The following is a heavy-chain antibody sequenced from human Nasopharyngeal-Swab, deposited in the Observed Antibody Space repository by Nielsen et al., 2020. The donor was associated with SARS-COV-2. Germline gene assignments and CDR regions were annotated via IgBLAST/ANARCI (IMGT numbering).Heavy chain of an antibody. J-gene: IGHJ6*02. CDR2: INAGNGNT. CDR1: GYTFTSYA. CDR3: AMEASGDGMDV. V-gene: IGHV1-3*01. Sequence: ASVKVSCKASGYTFTSYAMHWVRQAPGQRLEWMGWINAGNGNTKYSQKFQGRVTITRDTSARTAYMELSSLRSEDTAVYYCAMEASGDGMDVWGQGTTVTVSS. D-gene: IGHD6-25*01.